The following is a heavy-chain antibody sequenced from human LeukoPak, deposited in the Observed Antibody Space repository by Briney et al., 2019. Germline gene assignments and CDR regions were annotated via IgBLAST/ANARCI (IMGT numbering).Heavy chain of an antibody. CDR2: IYHSGST. Sequence: PSETPSLTCAVSGYSISSGYYWGWIRQPPGKGLEWIGSIYHSGSTYYNPSLKSRVTISVDTSKNQFSLKLSSVTAADTAVYYCARHGVYSSSDDAFDIWGQGTMVTVSS. CDR1: GYSISSGYY. D-gene: IGHD6-6*01. CDR3: ARHGVYSSSDDAFDI. J-gene: IGHJ3*02. V-gene: IGHV4-38-2*01.